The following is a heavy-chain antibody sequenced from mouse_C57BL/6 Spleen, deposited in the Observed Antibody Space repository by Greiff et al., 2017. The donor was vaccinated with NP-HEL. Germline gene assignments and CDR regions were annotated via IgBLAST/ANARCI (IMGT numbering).Heavy chain of an antibody. CDR1: GFSLTSYG. CDR2: IWRGGST. J-gene: IGHJ3*01. CDR3: AKNEELRGFAY. V-gene: IGHV2-4*01. Sequence: VQLQQPGPGLVQPSQSLSITCTVSGFSLTSYGVHWVRQPPGKGLEWLGVIWRGGSTDYNAAFISSLSISTDNSKSQVFFKMNILQACDTAIYYCAKNEELRGFAYWGQGTLVTVSA.